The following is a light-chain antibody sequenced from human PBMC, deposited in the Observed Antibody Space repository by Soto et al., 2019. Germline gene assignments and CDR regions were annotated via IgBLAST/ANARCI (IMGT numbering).Light chain of an antibody. CDR2: GAS. J-gene: IGKJ1*01. V-gene: IGKV3-15*01. CDR1: QXVXXN. CDR3: QQYNNWPQT. Sequence: EIVXXQSPATXXVSPGERATXXXXASQXVXXNLAWYQQKPGQAPRLLIYGASTRATGIPARFSGSGSGTEFTLTISSLQSEDSAVYYCQQYNNWPQTFGQGTKVEIK.